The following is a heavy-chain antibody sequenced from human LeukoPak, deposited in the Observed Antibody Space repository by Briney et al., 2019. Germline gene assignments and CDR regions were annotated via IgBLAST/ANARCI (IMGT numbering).Heavy chain of an antibody. CDR1: GFIFSTYG. J-gene: IGHJ4*02. CDR2: IWYDGSKK. D-gene: IGHD1-1*01. V-gene: IGHV3-33*02. CDR3: ARYNSGTMDY. Sequence: GGSLRLSCAASGFIFSTYGMHWVRQAPGKGLEWVAVIWYDGSKKYYADSAKGRFTTSRDNSNNALFLQMDSLRAEDTAMYYCARYNSGTMDYWGQGALVTVSS.